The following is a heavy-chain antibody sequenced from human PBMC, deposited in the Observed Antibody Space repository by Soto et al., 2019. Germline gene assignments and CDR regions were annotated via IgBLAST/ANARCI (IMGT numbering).Heavy chain of an antibody. J-gene: IGHJ4*02. CDR2: ISAYNGNT. D-gene: IGHD2-21*02. Sequence: QVQLVQSGAEVKKPGASVKVSCKASGYTFTSYGISWVQQAPGQGLEWMGWISAYNGNTNYAQKLQGRVTMTTDTSTSTAYMELRSLRSDDTAVYYCARDPRSVLHGGNSGEFDYWGQGTLVTVSS. CDR1: GYTFTSYG. V-gene: IGHV1-18*01. CDR3: ARDPRSVLHGGNSGEFDY.